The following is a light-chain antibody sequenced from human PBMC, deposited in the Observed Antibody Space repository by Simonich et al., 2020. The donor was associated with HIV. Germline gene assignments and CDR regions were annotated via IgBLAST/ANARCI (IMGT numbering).Light chain of an antibody. J-gene: IGKJ3*01. V-gene: IGKV1-13*02. CDR3: QQFNSYPI. Sequence: AIQLTQSPSSLSASVGDRVTITCRASQGISSALAWYQQKPGKAPKLLIYDASSLESGVPSRFSGSGSGTDFTLTIGSLQPEDFATYYCQQFNSYPIFGPGTKVDIK. CDR1: QGISSA. CDR2: DAS.